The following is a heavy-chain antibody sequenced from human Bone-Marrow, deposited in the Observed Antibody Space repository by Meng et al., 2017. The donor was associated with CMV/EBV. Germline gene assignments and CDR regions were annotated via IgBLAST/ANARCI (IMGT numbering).Heavy chain of an antibody. CDR3: ARHSTEATISDY. V-gene: IGHV3-21*01. CDR2: ISTSSAFI. D-gene: IGHD5-12*01. J-gene: IGHJ4*02. CDR1: GFTFSSYE. Sequence: GESLKISCAASGFTFSSYEMNWVRQAPGKGLEWVSSISTSSAFIYYADSVKGRFTISRDDGKNSLYLQMNSLRAEDTAVYYCARHSTEATISDYWGQGTLVTVSS.